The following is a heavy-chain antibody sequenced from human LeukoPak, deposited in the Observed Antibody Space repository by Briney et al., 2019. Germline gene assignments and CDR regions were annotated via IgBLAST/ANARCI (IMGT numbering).Heavy chain of an antibody. J-gene: IGHJ3*02. CDR3: AANTPRVVREDAFDI. V-gene: IGHV1-58*02. D-gene: IGHD2-21*01. Sequence: SVKVSCKASGLTFTSSAMQWVRQARGQRLEWIGWIVVGSGNTNYAQNFQERVTITRDMSTSTAYMELSSLRSEDTAVYYCAANTPRVVREDAFDIWGQGTMVTVSS. CDR2: IVVGSGNT. CDR1: GLTFTSSA.